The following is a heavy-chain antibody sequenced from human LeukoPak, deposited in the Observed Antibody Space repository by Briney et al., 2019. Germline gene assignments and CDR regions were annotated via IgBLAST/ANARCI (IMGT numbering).Heavy chain of an antibody. V-gene: IGHV4-34*01. CDR1: GGSFSGYY. Sequence: SVTLSLTCAVYGGSFSGYYWSWIRQPPGKGLEWIGEINHSGSTNYNPSLKSRVTISVDTSKNQFSLKLSSVTAADTAVYYCARADSGSYHGPFDYWGQGTLVTVSS. CDR2: INHSGST. CDR3: ARADSGSYHGPFDY. J-gene: IGHJ4*02. D-gene: IGHD1-26*01.